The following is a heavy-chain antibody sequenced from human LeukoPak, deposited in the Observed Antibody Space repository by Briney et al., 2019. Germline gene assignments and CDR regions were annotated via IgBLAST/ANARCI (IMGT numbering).Heavy chain of an antibody. CDR3: ARSGVVTFYQYMDV. CDR2: IYPGDSDT. V-gene: IGHV5-51*01. CDR1: GSSFTTYW. Sequence: GGSLQISCQGSGSSFTTYWIGGVRRLPGKGREWMVIIYPGDSDTRYSPSFQGQVTISADKSISTAYLQWSSLKASDTAMYYCARSGVVTFYQYMDVWGTGTTVTVSS. D-gene: IGHD3-3*01. J-gene: IGHJ6*03.